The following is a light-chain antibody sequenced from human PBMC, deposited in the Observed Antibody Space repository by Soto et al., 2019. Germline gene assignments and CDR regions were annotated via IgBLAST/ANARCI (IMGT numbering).Light chain of an antibody. CDR1: QDIDNY. CDR2: AGS. V-gene: IGKV1-33*01. Sequence: IQLTQSPSSLAASVGESVPISCRASQDIDNYLNWYQHRPGGAPKLLIYAGSYLKTGVPARFGGSVSGADFPFTITSLQPEDSATYYCQQYDTRPAMTFGQGTRRDI. J-gene: IGKJ5*01. CDR3: QQYDTRPAMT.